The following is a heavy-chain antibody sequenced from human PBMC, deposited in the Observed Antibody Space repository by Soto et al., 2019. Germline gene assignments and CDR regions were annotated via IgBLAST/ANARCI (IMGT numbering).Heavy chain of an antibody. CDR1: GFTFSSYA. D-gene: IGHD3-10*01. CDR2: ISGSGGST. J-gene: IGHJ4*02. CDR3: AKDLGGYYGSGSFDY. Sequence: GGSLRLSCAASGFTFSSYAMSWVRQAPGKGLEWVSAISGSGGSTYYADSVKGRFTISRDNSRNRLYLQMNSLGAEDTAVYYCAKDLGGYYGSGSFDYWGQGTLVTVSS. V-gene: IGHV3-23*01.